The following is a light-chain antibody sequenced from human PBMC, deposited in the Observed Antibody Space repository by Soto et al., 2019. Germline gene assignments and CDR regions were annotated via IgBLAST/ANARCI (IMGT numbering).Light chain of an antibody. CDR2: AAS. J-gene: IGKJ1*01. CDR1: QSVSRNY. Sequence: EIVLTQSPGTLSLSPGERATLSCRASQSVSRNYLAWYQQKPGQAPRLLIYAASSRISGIPDWFSGSGSGTDFTLTISRLEPEDFAVYHCQQYGSAPRTFGQGTKVEIK. CDR3: QQYGSAPRT. V-gene: IGKV3-20*01.